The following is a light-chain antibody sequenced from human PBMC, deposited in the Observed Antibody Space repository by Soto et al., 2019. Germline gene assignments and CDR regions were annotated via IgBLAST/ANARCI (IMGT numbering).Light chain of an antibody. CDR1: GSDVGGYNY. Sequence: QSVLTQPRSVSGSPGQSVTISCTGTGSDVGGYNYVSWYQQHPGKAPKLIIYDVSKRPSGVPDRFSGSRSGNTASLTISGLQAEDEADYYCCSYAGSQTWVFGGGTKLTVL. V-gene: IGLV2-11*01. J-gene: IGLJ3*02. CDR2: DVS. CDR3: CSYAGSQTWV.